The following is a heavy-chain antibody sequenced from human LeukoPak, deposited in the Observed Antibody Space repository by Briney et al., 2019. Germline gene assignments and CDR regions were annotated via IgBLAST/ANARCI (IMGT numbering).Heavy chain of an antibody. J-gene: IGHJ3*02. V-gene: IGHV3-20*04. CDR1: GFTFDDYG. D-gene: IGHD3-22*01. Sequence: SGGSLRLSCAASGFTFDDYGMSWVRQAPGKGLEWVSGINWNGGSTGYADSVKGRFTISRDNAKNSLYLQMNSLRAEDTALYYCARVTYYYDSSGYYYGAFDIWGQGTMVTVSS. CDR2: INWNGGST. CDR3: ARVTYYYDSSGYYYGAFDI.